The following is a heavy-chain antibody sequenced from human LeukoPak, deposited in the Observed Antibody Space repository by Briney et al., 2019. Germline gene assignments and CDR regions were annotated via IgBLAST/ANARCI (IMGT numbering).Heavy chain of an antibody. V-gene: IGHV4-39*07. Sequence: SETLSLTCTVSGGSISSSSYYWGWIRQPPGKGLEWIGSIYYSGSTYYNPSLKSRVTISVDTSKNQFSLKLSSVAAADTAVYYCARTKEEYSSGWYSWFDPWGQGTLVTVSS. D-gene: IGHD6-19*01. CDR3: ARTKEEYSSGWYSWFDP. CDR2: IYYSGST. CDR1: GGSISSSSYY. J-gene: IGHJ5*02.